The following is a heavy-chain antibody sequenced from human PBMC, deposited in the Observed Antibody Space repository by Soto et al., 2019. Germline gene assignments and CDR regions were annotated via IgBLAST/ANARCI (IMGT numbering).Heavy chain of an antibody. CDR2: IYYSGST. V-gene: IGHV4-39*01. CDR1: GGSISSSSYY. Sequence: SETLSLTCTVSGGSISSSSYYWGRIRPPPGKGLEWIGSIYYSGSTYYNPSLKSRVTISVDTSKNQFSLKLSSLTAADTAVYYCARQLEDRYYYYYMDVWGKGTTVTVSS. D-gene: IGHD2-15*01. J-gene: IGHJ6*03. CDR3: ARQLEDRYYYYYMDV.